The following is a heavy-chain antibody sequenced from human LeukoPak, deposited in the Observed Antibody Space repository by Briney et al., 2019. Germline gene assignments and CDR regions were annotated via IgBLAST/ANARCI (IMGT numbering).Heavy chain of an antibody. CDR2: ISSSGSTI. V-gene: IGHV3-48*03. CDR1: GFTFSSYE. D-gene: IGHD3-10*01. J-gene: IGHJ6*03. Sequence: PGGSLRLSCAASGFTFSSYEMNWVRQAPGKGLEWVSYISSSGSTIYYADSVKGRFTISRDNSKNTLYLQMNSLRAEDTAVYYCAKDAKRDYGSGSRRYYYYYYMDVWGKGTTVTVSS. CDR3: AKDAKRDYGSGSRRYYYYYYMDV.